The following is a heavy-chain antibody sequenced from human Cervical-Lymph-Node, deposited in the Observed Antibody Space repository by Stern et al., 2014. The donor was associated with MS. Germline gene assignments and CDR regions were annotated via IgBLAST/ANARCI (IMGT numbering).Heavy chain of an antibody. Sequence: VQLVESGGGVVQPGRSLRLSCAASGFTFRTYGLHWVRQAPGKGLEWVAVIWSDGSIQNYADSVKGRFTISRDNSKNTLSLQMNSLSAEDTAVYYCARQVLGPYYFDSWGQGTLVTVSS. CDR3: ARQVLGPYYFDS. CDR2: IWSDGSIQ. CDR1: GFTFRTYG. J-gene: IGHJ4*02. V-gene: IGHV3-33*01.